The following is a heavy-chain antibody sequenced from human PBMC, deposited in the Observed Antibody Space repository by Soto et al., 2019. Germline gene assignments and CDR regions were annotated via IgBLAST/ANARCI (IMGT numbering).Heavy chain of an antibody. J-gene: IGHJ6*02. Sequence: GGSLRLSCAASGFTFSGSAMHWVRQASGKGLEWVGRIRSKANSYATAYAASVKGRFTISRDDSKNTAYLQMNSLKTEDTAVYYCTRHVDTAMVTVRYYYYYYGMDVWGQGTTVTVSS. CDR2: IRSKANSYAT. CDR1: GFTFSGSA. D-gene: IGHD5-18*01. CDR3: TRHVDTAMVTVRYYYYYYGMDV. V-gene: IGHV3-73*01.